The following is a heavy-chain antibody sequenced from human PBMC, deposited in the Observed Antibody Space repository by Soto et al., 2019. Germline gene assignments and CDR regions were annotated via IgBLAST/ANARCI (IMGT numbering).Heavy chain of an antibody. CDR3: AKDNWRYCSGGSCYYFDY. CDR2: ISYDGSNK. CDR1: GFTFRDYA. V-gene: IGHV3-30*18. D-gene: IGHD2-15*01. J-gene: IGHJ4*02. Sequence: GGSLRLSCAASGFTFRDYAMHWVRQAPGKGLEWVAVISYDGSNKYYADSVKGRFTISRDNSKNTLYLQMNSLRAEDTAVYYCAKDNWRYCSGGSCYYFDYWGQGTLVTVSS.